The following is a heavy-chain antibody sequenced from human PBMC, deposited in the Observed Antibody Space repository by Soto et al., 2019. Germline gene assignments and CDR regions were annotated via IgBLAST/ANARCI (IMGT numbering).Heavy chain of an antibody. V-gene: IGHV4-61*01. Sequence: QVQLQESGPGLVKPSETLSLTCTVSGGSVSSGSYYWSWIRQPPGKGLEWIGYIYYSGSTNYNPSLKSRVTISVDTSKNQFSLKLSSVTAADTAVYYCARESLWVDYWGQGTLVTVSS. J-gene: IGHJ4*02. CDR1: GGSVSSGSYY. CDR3: ARESLWVDY. CDR2: IYYSGST. D-gene: IGHD3-10*01.